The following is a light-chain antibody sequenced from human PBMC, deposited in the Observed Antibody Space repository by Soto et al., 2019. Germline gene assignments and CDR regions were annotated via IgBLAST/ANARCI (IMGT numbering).Light chain of an antibody. V-gene: IGLV2-14*01. Sequence: QSVLTQPASVSGSPGQSITISCTGTSSDVGGYNYVSWFQQYPGKAPKLIIYEVSNRPSGVSVRFSGSKSGNTASLTISGLQAEDEADFYCSSFTSTRTGVFGGGTQLTVL. CDR1: SSDVGGYNY. J-gene: IGLJ3*02. CDR2: EVS. CDR3: SSFTSTRTGV.